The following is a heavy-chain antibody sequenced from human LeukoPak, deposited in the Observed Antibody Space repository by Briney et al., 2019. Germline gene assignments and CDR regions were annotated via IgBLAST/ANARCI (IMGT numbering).Heavy chain of an antibody. V-gene: IGHV3-30*15. CDR3: ARAWSGYSGYDSAFDY. J-gene: IGHJ4*02. CDR2: ISSDGSNN. D-gene: IGHD5-12*01. Sequence: GGSLRLSCAVSGFTFNSYAMHWVRQAPGKGLEWVAVISSDGSNNYYADSVKGRFTISRDNSNNTLYLQLSSLRAEDTAVYYCARAWSGYSGYDSAFDYWGQGTLVTVSS. CDR1: GFTFNSYA.